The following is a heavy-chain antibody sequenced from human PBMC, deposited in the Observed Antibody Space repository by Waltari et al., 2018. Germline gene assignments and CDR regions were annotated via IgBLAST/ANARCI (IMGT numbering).Heavy chain of an antibody. CDR2: ISHTGNT. V-gene: IGHV4-59*13. Sequence: VQLQESGPGLVKPSESLSLTCTVSGGSMRTFYWSWIRQPPGKGPEWIGYISHTGNTNYNPSLKGRVIISVDTSKKQFSLKVSSLPAADTAVYYCARGDGDLDYDYYYMDVWGKGTTVTVSS. CDR3: ARGDGDLDYDYYYMDV. CDR1: GGSMRTFY. J-gene: IGHJ6*03. D-gene: IGHD4-17*01.